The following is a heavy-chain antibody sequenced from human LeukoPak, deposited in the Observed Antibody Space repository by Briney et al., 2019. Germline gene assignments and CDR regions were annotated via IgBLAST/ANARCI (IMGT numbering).Heavy chain of an antibody. CDR2: ISYDGSNK. J-gene: IGHJ4*02. D-gene: IGHD3/OR15-3a*01. Sequence: PGGSLSLSCAASGLTFCSYAMHWVRQAPGKGLEWVAVISYDGSNKYYADPVKGRFIISRDNSKNALSLPLNSLSPEDTALYYCAKHFCTGLDCSLFDSWGQGTLVTVSS. CDR3: AKHFCTGLDCSLFDS. CDR1: GLTFCSYA. V-gene: IGHV3-30-3*02.